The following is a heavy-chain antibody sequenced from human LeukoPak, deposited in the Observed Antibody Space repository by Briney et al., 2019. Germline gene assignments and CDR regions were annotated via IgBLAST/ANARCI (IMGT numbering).Heavy chain of an antibody. CDR1: GFTFSSYA. V-gene: IGHV3-30-3*01. D-gene: IGHD2-2*01. CDR3: AGGKVVPAAPPDY. Sequence: PGRSLRLSCAASGFTFSSYAMHWVRQAPGKGLEWVAVISYDGSNKYYADSVKGRFTISRDNSKNTLYLQMNSLRAEDTAVYHCAGGKVVPAAPPDYWGQGTLVTVSS. J-gene: IGHJ4*02. CDR2: ISYDGSNK.